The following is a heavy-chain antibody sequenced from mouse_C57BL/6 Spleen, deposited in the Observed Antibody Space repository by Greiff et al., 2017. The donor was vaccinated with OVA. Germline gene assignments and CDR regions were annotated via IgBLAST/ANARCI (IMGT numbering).Heavy chain of an antibody. J-gene: IGHJ2*01. CDR1: GFTFSSYT. Sequence: EVQLVESGGGLVKPGGSLKLSCAASGFTFSSYTMSWVRQTPEKRLEWVATISGGGGNTYYPDSVKGRFTISRDNAKNTLYLQMSSLRSEDTALYYCASLRYYFDYWGQGTTLTVSS. V-gene: IGHV5-9*01. D-gene: IGHD1-1*01. CDR2: ISGGGGNT. CDR3: ASLRYYFDY.